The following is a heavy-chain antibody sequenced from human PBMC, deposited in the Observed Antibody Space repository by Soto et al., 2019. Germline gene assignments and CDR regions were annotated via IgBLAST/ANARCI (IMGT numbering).Heavy chain of an antibody. J-gene: IGHJ5*02. D-gene: IGHD6-13*01. V-gene: IGHV3-23*01. CDR2: ISSSGITT. Sequence: GGSLRLSCAATGVTFSSYAMSWVRQAPGRGLEWVSSISSSGITTYYADSVKGRFTISRDFSKNTLYLQMSSLRAEDTAVYYCVTVPWTAAASWGQGTLVTVSS. CDR1: GVTFSSYA. CDR3: VTVPWTAAAS.